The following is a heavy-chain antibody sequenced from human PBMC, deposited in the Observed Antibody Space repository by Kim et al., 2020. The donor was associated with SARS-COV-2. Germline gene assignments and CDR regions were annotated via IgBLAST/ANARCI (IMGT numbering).Heavy chain of an antibody. CDR3: ARTCGSGSYSFDY. V-gene: IGHV7-4-1*02. D-gene: IGHD3-10*01. J-gene: IGHJ4*02. Sequence: FAPGRTGRFVFSLDTSVSPAYLQISSLKSEDTAVYYCARTCGSGSYSFDYWGQGTLVTVSS.